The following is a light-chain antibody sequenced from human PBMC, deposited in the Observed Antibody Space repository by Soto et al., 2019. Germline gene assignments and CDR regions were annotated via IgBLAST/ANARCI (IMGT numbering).Light chain of an antibody. CDR1: SSNIGAGYD. Sequence: QSVLTQPPSVSGAPGQRVTISCTGSSSNIGAGYDVHWYQQLPGTAPKLLIYGNSNRPSGVPDRFSGSKSGTSASLAITGLQAGGEAGYYCRSYDSSLSGYVFGAGTKVTVL. CDR3: RSYDSSLSGYV. J-gene: IGLJ1*01. CDR2: GNS. V-gene: IGLV1-40*01.